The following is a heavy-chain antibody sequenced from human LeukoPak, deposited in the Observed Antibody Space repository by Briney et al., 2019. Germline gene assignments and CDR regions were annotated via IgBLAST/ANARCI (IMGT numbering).Heavy chain of an antibody. Sequence: PSETLSLTCTVSGGSISSYYWSWIRQPPGKGLEWIGYIYYSGGTNYNPSLKSRVTISVDTSKNQFSLKLSSVTAADTAVYYCARTLLALTYYGGNSEAFDIWGQGTMVTVSS. J-gene: IGHJ3*02. CDR1: GGSISSYY. CDR3: ARTLLALTYYGGNSEAFDI. D-gene: IGHD4-23*01. CDR2: IYYSGGT. V-gene: IGHV4-59*01.